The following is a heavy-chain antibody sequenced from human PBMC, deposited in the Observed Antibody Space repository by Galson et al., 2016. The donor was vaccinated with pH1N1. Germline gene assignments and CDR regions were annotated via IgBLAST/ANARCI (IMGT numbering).Heavy chain of an antibody. V-gene: IGHV3-43*01. Sequence: SLRLSCAASGFTFHDYTMHWVRQTPGKGLEWVSLVSWDGGSTYYADYVKGRFTVSRDNSKNSLYLQMNSLRSEDTALYYCAKEIQRGSYGMDVWGRGPTVTGSS. CDR1: GFTFHDYT. J-gene: IGHJ6*02. D-gene: IGHD3-16*01. CDR2: VSWDGGST. CDR3: AKEIQRGSYGMDV.